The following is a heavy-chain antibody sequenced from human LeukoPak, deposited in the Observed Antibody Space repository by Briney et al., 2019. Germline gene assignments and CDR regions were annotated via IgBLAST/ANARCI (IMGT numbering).Heavy chain of an antibody. CDR2: ISSNGGST. V-gene: IGHV3-64*02. D-gene: IGHD3-3*01. CDR3: ARGLRAYYYYGMDV. CDR1: GFTFSNYA. Sequence: GGSLRLSCAASGFTFSNYAMHWVRQAPGKGLEYVSAISSNGGSTYYADSVKGRFTISRDNSKNTLFLQMGSLRVEDMAVYYCARGLRAYYYYGMDVWGQGTTVTVSS. J-gene: IGHJ6*02.